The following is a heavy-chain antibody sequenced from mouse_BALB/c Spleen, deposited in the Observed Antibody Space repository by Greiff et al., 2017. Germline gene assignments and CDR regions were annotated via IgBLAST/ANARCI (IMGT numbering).Heavy chain of an antibody. CDR2: INPYNGAT. V-gene: IGHV1-31*01. Sequence: EVKLQQSGPELVKPGASVKVSCKASGYSFTGYYMHWVKQSHVKSLEWIGRINPYNGATSYNQNFKDKASLTVDKSSSTAYMELHSLTSEDSAVYYCARDYRYDGPFAYWGQGTLVTVSA. D-gene: IGHD2-14*01. CDR3: ARDYRYDGPFAY. J-gene: IGHJ3*01. CDR1: GYSFTGYY.